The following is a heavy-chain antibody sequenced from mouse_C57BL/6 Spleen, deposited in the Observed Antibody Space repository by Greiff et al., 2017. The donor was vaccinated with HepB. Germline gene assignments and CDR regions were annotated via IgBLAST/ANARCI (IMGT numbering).Heavy chain of an antibody. CDR1: GYAFSSSW. V-gene: IGHV1-82*01. CDR3: AKGYYYDSSYGYFDV. Sequence: VQLQQSGPELVKPGASVKISCKASGYAFSSSWMNWVKQRPGKGLEWIGRIYPGDGDTNYNGKFKGKATLTADKSSSTAYMQLSSLTSEDSAVYFCAKGYYYDSSYGYFDVWGTGTTVTVSS. D-gene: IGHD1-1*01. CDR2: IYPGDGDT. J-gene: IGHJ1*03.